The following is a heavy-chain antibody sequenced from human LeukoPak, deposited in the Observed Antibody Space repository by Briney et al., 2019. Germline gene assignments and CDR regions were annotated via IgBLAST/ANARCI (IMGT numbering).Heavy chain of an antibody. D-gene: IGHD3-3*01. CDR2: ISGSGGST. CDR1: GFTFSSYA. Sequence: GGSLRLSCAASGFTFSSYAMSWVRQAPGKGLEWVSAISGSGGSTYYADSVKGRFIISRDNAKNSLYLQMNSLRAEDTAVYYCARPHPRTVFGVFSYYYGMDVWGQGTTVTVSS. CDR3: ARPHPRTVFGVFSYYYGMDV. V-gene: IGHV3-23*01. J-gene: IGHJ6*02.